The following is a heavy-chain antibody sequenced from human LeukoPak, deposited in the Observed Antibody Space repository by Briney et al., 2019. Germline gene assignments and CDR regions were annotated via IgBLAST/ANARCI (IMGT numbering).Heavy chain of an antibody. Sequence: GGSLRHSCAASGFTFSSYAMSWVRQAPGKGLEWVSAISGSGGSTYYADSVKGRFTISRDNSKNTLYLQMNSLRAEDTAVYYCARDRVGATLYFDYWGQGTLVTVSS. CDR2: ISGSGGST. V-gene: IGHV3-23*01. J-gene: IGHJ4*02. CDR3: ARDRVGATLYFDY. D-gene: IGHD1-26*01. CDR1: GFTFSSYA.